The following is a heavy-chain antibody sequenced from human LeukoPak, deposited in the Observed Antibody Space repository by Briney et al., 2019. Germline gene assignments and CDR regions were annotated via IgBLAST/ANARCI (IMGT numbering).Heavy chain of an antibody. D-gene: IGHD3-10*01. CDR1: GGSISSYY. CDR2: IYYSGST. V-gene: IGHV4-59*01. J-gene: IGHJ4*02. CDR3: ARASLLWFGELTS. Sequence: SETLSLTCTVSGGSISSYYWSWIRQPPGKGLEWIGYIYYSGSTNYNPSLKSRVTISVDTSKNQFSLKLSSVTAADTVVYYCARASLLWFGELTSWGQGTLVTVSS.